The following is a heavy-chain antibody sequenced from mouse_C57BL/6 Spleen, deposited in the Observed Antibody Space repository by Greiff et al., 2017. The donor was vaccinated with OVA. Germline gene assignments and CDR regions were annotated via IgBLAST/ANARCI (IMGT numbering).Heavy chain of an antibody. Sequence: QLQQSGPELVKPGASVKISCKASGYTFTDYYMNWVKQSHGKSLEWIGDINPNNGGTSYNQKFKGKATLTVDKSSSTAYMELRSLTSEDSAVYYCAVAISWFAYWGQGTLVTVSA. CDR3: AVAISWFAY. CDR2: INPNNGGT. V-gene: IGHV1-26*01. D-gene: IGHD1-2*01. CDR1: GYTFTDYY. J-gene: IGHJ3*01.